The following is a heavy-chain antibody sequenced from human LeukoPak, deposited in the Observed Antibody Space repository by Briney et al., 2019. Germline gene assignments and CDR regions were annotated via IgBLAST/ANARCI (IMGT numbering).Heavy chain of an antibody. CDR3: ARGRNNYPQIEHFDY. D-gene: IGHD4-11*01. CDR2: ISYDGSNK. J-gene: IGHJ4*02. CDR1: GFTFSSYA. Sequence: PGGSLRLSCAASGFTFSSYAMHWVRQAPGKGLEWVAVISYDGSNKYYADSVKGRFTISRDNSKNTLYLQMHSLRAEDTAVYYCARGRNNYPQIEHFDYWGQGTLVTVSS. V-gene: IGHV3-30-3*01.